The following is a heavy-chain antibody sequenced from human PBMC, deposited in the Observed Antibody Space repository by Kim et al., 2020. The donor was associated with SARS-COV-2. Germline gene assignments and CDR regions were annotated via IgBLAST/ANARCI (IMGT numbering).Heavy chain of an antibody. Sequence: TSDYAAPVKGRFTISRDDSTTTLYLQMNSLKTEDTAVYYCTTGGGWYGMDVWGQGTTVTVSS. CDR3: TTGGGWYGMDV. CDR2: TS. J-gene: IGHJ6*02. V-gene: IGHV3-15*01. D-gene: IGHD3-16*01.